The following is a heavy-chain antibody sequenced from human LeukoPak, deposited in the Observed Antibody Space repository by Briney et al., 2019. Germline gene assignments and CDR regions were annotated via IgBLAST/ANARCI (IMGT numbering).Heavy chain of an antibody. V-gene: IGHV3-48*03. J-gene: IGHJ4*02. D-gene: IGHD2-21*02. CDR3: ARGRAYCGGVCSGTYFFDY. CDR2: ISSSGSTI. Sequence: GGSLRPSCAASGFTFSSYEMNWVRQAPGKGLEWVSYISSSGSTIYYADSVKGRFTISRDNSKNTLYLQMNSLRAEDTAVYYCARGRAYCGGVCSGTYFFDYWGQGTLVTVSS. CDR1: GFTFSSYE.